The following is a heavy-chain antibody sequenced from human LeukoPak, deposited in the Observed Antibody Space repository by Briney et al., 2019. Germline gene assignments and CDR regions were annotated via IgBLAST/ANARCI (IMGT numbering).Heavy chain of an antibody. CDR1: GFTFRNYW. J-gene: IGHJ4*02. CDR3: ARGGGLNTNFDY. V-gene: IGHV3-7*01. D-gene: IGHD2-15*01. CDR2: TKPDGSAE. Sequence: GGSLRLSCAASGFTFRNYWMGWVRQAPGKGLEWVANTKPDGSAEYYADSVRGRFTTSRDNANNFLYLQMNSLRAKDTAVYYCARGGGLNTNFDYWGQGTLVTVSS.